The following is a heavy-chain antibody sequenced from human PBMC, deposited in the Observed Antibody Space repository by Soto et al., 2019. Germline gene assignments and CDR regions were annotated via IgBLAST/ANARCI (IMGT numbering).Heavy chain of an antibody. J-gene: IGHJ6*02. CDR1: GFTFSSYA. Sequence: QVQLVESGGGVVQPGRSLRLSCAASGFTFSSYAMHWVRQAPGKGLEWVAVISYDGSKKYYADSVKGRFTISRDNSKNTLYLQMNSLRAEDTAVYYCARDYKGDLYYYYYGMDVWGQGTTVTVSS. CDR2: ISYDGSKK. CDR3: ARDYKGDLYYYYYGMDV. D-gene: IGHD2-21*02. V-gene: IGHV3-30-3*01.